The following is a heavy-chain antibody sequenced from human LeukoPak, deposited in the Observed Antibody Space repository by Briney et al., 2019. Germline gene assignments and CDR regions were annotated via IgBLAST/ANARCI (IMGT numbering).Heavy chain of an antibody. CDR3: ARAAQGSYCSGGSCSPTDY. J-gene: IGHJ4*02. D-gene: IGHD2-15*01. V-gene: IGHV4-59*08. Sequence: SETLSLTCTVSGGSISSYYWSWIRQPPGKGLEWIGYIYYTGSTNYNPSPKSRVTISVETSKNQLSLKLSSVTAADTAVYYCARAAQGSYCSGGSCSPTDYWGQGTLVTVSS. CDR1: GGSISSYY. CDR2: IYYTGST.